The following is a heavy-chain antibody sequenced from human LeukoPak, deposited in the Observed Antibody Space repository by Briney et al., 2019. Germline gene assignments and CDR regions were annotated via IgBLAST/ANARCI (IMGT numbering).Heavy chain of an antibody. CDR3: LTGAAAGMGFDY. CDR1: GFTFSSYG. Sequence: GGSLRLSCAASGFTFSSYGMHWVRQAPGKGLEWVAVISYDGSNKYYADSVKGRFTISRDNSKNTLYLQMNSLRAEDTAVYYCLTGAAAGMGFDYRGQGTLVTVSS. D-gene: IGHD6-13*01. CDR2: ISYDGSNK. V-gene: IGHV3-30*03. J-gene: IGHJ4*02.